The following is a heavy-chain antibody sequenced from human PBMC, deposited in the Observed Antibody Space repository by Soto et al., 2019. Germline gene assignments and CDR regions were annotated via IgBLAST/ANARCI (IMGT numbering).Heavy chain of an antibody. CDR2: IIPILGTT. Sequence: QVQLVQSGAEVKKPGSSVKVSCKATGGTISSYALSWVRQAPGQGLEWMGGIIPILGTTNYTQKFQGRVTITANESTRTSYTYLSSLSSEDTSVYYGAREPHTEGCPWGQGTLVIVSA. V-gene: IGHV1-69*01. J-gene: IGHJ5*02. CDR1: GGTISSYA. CDR3: AREPHTEGCP. D-gene: IGHD5-18*01.